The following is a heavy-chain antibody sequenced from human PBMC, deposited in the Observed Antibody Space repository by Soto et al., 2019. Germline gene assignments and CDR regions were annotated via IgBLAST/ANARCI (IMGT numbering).Heavy chain of an antibody. D-gene: IGHD3-22*01. J-gene: IGHJ4*02. Sequence: SETLSLTCTVSGGPISSSSYYWGWIRQPPGKGLEWIGSIYYSGSTYYNPSLKSRITISVDTSKNQFSLRLSSVTAADTAVYYCANYYDSSGLDFWGQGTLVTVS. CDR2: IYYSGST. CDR3: ANYYDSSGLDF. V-gene: IGHV4-39*01. CDR1: GGPISSSSYY.